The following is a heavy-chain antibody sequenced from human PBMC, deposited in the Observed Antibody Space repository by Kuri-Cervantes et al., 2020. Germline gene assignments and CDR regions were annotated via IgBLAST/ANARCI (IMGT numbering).Heavy chain of an antibody. D-gene: IGHD4-17*01. J-gene: IGHJ3*02. CDR3: ARSQLAYGDYGVDAFDI. CDR1: GGSISSYY. Sequence: SETLSLTCTVSGGSISSYYWSWIRQPPGKGLEWIGYIYYSGSTNYNPSLKSRVTISVDTSKNQLSLKLSSVTAADTAVYYCARSQLAYGDYGVDAFDIWGQGTMVTVSS. V-gene: IGHV4-59*08. CDR2: IYYSGST.